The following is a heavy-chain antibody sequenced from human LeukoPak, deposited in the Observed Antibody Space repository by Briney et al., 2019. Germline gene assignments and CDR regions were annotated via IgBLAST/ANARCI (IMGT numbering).Heavy chain of an antibody. J-gene: IGHJ6*03. CDR2: IYYSGST. Sequence: SETLSLTCTVSGGSISGYDWSWIRQPPGKGLEWIGYIYYSGSTNYKSSLKSRVTISVDTSKNQFSLKLSSVTAADTAVYYCARSVEGYCSGGSCYSYYYYVDVWGKTLTVIVS. D-gene: IGHD2-15*01. V-gene: IGHV4-59*01. CDR1: GGSISGYD. CDR3: ARSVEGYCSGGSCYSYYYYVDV.